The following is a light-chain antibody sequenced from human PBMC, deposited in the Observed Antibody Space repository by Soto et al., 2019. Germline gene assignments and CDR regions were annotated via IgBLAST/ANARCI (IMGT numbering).Light chain of an antibody. J-gene: IGKJ1*01. Sequence: AIQMTQSPSSLSASVGDRVIITCRASQAIRNDLGWYQQKPGKAPKLLIYTASTLQSGVPSRFSGSGSGADFTLTIRSLQPEDSVTYHCLHDYSYPRTFGQGTKVEIK. CDR2: TAS. CDR3: LHDYSYPRT. CDR1: QAIRND. V-gene: IGKV1-6*01.